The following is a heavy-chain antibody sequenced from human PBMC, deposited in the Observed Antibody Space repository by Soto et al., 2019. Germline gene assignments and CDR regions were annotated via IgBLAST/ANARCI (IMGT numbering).Heavy chain of an antibody. CDR3: ARLGRAKISFDP. V-gene: IGHV1-2*02. J-gene: IGHJ5*02. D-gene: IGHD1-26*01. Sequence: QVQLVQSGAEVKKPGASVKVSCKASGYTFTGYYMHWVRQAPGQGLEWMGGINPNSGGTNYEQKFQGRATMTRETSINTPHMQRRSQASADPAVYHGARLGRAKISFDPWGRGTLVTASS. CDR2: INPNSGGT. CDR1: GYTFTGYY.